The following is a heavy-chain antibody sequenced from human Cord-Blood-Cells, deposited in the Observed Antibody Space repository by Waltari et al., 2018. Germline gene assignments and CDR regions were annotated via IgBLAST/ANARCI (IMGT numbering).Heavy chain of an antibody. CDR3: ARERDSLDYFDY. V-gene: IGHV3-7*05. CDR1: GFTFSSHW. J-gene: IGHJ4*02. D-gene: IGHD2-21*01. Sequence: EVQLVESGGGLVQPGGSLRLSCAASGFTFSSHWMSWVRQAPGKGLEWVANIKQDGSEKYYVDAVKGRFTISRDNAKNSLYLQMNSLRAEDTTVYYCARERDSLDYFDYWGQGTLVTVSS. CDR2: IKQDGSEK.